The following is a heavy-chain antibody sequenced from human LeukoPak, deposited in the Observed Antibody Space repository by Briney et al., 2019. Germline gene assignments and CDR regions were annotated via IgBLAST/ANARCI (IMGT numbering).Heavy chain of an antibody. CDR1: EFTFSSYG. D-gene: IGHD6-19*01. CDR3: ARRVAGTLEH. J-gene: IGHJ1*01. Sequence: GGSLRLSCAASEFTFSSYGMHWVRQAPGKGLEWVAVISYDGSNQYYADTVKGRFTISRDNAKNSLYLQMNSLRAEDTAVYYCARRVAGTLEHWGQGTLVTVSS. V-gene: IGHV3-30*03. CDR2: ISYDGSNQ.